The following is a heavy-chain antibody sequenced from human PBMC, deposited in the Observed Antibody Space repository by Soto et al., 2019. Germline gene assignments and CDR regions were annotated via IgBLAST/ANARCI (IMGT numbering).Heavy chain of an antibody. CDR1: GFTFSSYG. V-gene: IGHV3-30*03. J-gene: IGHJ4*02. Sequence: PGGSLRLSCAASGFTFSSYGMHWVRQAPGKGLEWVAVISYDGSNKYYADSVKGRFTISRDNSKNTLYLQMNSLRAEDTAVYYCATGRPYYDFWSGYYYWGQGTLVTVSS. CDR3: ATGRPYYDFWSGYYY. CDR2: ISYDGSNK. D-gene: IGHD3-3*01.